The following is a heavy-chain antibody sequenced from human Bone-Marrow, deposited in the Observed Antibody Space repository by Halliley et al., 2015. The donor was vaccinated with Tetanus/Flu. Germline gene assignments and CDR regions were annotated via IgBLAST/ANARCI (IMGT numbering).Heavy chain of an antibody. J-gene: IGHJ4*02. CDR3: ARTVVGGIRPSQLDY. CDR1: GFTFSTSW. V-gene: IGHV3-7*03. Sequence: SLRLSCAASGFTFSTSWMTWVRQAPGKGLEWVANINEAGNERNFVDSMKGRLTISRDNAKKSLYLQMHSLRGEDTGVYYCARTVVGGIRPSQLDYWGQGTLVTVST. CDR2: INEAGNER. D-gene: IGHD2-15*01.